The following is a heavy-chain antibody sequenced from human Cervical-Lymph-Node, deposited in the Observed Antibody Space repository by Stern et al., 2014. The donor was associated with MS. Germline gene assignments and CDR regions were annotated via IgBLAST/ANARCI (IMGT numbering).Heavy chain of an antibody. D-gene: IGHD4-11*01. CDR3: AIEPGPGAVTTLYFQH. J-gene: IGHJ1*01. Sequence: QVQLVQSGAEVKEPGSSARVSCKASGGNFSNYAISWVRQAPGQGLEWMGGITPIFGRAHYAQDFQGRVTITADESTNTAYVELSSVTSDDTAVYYCAIEPGPGAVTTLYFQHWGQGTHVTVSS. V-gene: IGHV1-69*01. CDR1: GGNFSNYA. CDR2: ITPIFGRA.